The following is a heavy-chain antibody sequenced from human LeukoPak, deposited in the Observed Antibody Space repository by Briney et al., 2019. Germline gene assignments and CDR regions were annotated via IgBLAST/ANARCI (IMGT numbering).Heavy chain of an antibody. Sequence: ASVKVSCKASGYTFTDYYIHWVRQAPGQGPEWLGRINPNSGGTDSAQKFQGRVTTTRDTSITTAYMELSRLTSDDTAVYYCARVAYGNNATPFDHWGQGTLVIVSS. CDR3: ARVAYGNNATPFDH. D-gene: IGHD4-11*01. CDR2: INPNSGGT. CDR1: GYTFTDYY. J-gene: IGHJ4*02. V-gene: IGHV1-2*06.